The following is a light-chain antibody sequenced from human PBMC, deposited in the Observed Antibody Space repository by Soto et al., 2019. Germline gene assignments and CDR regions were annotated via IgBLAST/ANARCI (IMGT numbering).Light chain of an antibody. CDR2: KVS. Sequence: DVVMTQSPLSLPVTPGQPASISCSSSQSLVYSDGNTYFSWFQQRPGRSPRRLIYKVSNRDSGVPARFSGSGSGTDFALKISRVEAEDVGVYYCMQGTHRPITFGQGTRLEIK. V-gene: IGKV2-30*01. CDR1: QSLVYSDGNTY. J-gene: IGKJ5*01. CDR3: MQGTHRPIT.